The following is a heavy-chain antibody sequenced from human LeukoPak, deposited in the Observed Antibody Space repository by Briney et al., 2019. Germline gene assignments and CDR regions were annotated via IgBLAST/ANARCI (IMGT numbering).Heavy chain of an antibody. CDR2: INHSGST. CDR3: ARTLGSPAAVAGYYYYMDV. Sequence: KPSETLSLTCAVYGGSFSGYYWSWIRQPPGKGLEWIGEINHSGSTNYNPSLKSRVTISVDTSKNQFSLKLSSVTAADTAVYYCARTLGSPAAVAGYYYYMDVWGKGTTVTVSS. V-gene: IGHV4-34*01. CDR1: GGSFSGYY. D-gene: IGHD6-19*01. J-gene: IGHJ6*03.